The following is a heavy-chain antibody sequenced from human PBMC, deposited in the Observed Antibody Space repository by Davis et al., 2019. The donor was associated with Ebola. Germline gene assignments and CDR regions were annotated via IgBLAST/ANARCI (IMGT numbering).Heavy chain of an antibody. CDR1: GFTFSSYG. Sequence: SCKASGFTFSSYGMHWVRQAPGKGLEWVAVIWYDGSNKYYADSVKGRFTISRDNSKNTLYLQMNSLRAEDTAVYYCAKGVHIVVVIATAFDYWGQGTLVTVSS. CDR3: AKGVHIVVVIATAFDY. J-gene: IGHJ4*02. V-gene: IGHV3-33*06. D-gene: IGHD2-21*01. CDR2: IWYDGSNK.